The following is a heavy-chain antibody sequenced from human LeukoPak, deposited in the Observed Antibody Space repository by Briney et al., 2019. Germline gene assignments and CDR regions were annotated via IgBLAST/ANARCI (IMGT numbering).Heavy chain of an antibody. J-gene: IGHJ5*01. CDR3: ARDSDSSEALDS. Sequence: GSLRLSCAASGFTFSSYSMNWVRQAAGKGLEWLGRVPVGRDTDYNPSLKSRLTLSVDTSKNQFSLHLRSVTAADTAIYFCARDSDSSEALDSWGQGTLVTVSS. D-gene: IGHD6-6*01. CDR1: GFTFSSYS. CDR2: VPVGRDT. V-gene: IGHV4-4*07.